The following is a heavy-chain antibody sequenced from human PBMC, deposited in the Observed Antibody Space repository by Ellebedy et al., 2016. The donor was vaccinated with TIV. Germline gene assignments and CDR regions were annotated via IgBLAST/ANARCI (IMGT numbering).Heavy chain of an antibody. CDR1: GFTFSSYS. V-gene: IGHV3-30*18. J-gene: IGHJ4*02. D-gene: IGHD2-2*01. Sequence: GESLKISCVVSGFTFSSYSMFWVRQAPGKGLEWVAALSYDGNNEYYGDSVKGRFTISRDSSKKTLYLQMNSLRPEDTAVYYCAKPTVGHCISTVCYVFDDWGQGTLVTVSS. CDR2: LSYDGNNE. CDR3: AKPTVGHCISTVCYVFDD.